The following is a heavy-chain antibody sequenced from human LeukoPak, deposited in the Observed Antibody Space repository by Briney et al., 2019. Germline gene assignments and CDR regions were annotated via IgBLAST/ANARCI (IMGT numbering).Heavy chain of an antibody. Sequence: GGSLRLSCAASGFTFSNYALTWVRQTPGKGLEWVSTISGRGSDRFYADAVKGWFTISRDNSKNTMYLQMNSLRIEDTAFYYCAKGVDNTGRLRWFDSWGQGTLVTVSS. V-gene: IGHV3-23*01. CDR1: GFTFSNYA. J-gene: IGHJ5*01. D-gene: IGHD1-1*01. CDR3: AKGVDNTGRLRWFDS. CDR2: ISGRGSDR.